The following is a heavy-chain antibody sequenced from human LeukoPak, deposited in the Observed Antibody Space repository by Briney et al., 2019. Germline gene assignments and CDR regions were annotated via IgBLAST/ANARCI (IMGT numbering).Heavy chain of an antibody. CDR1: GFTFSSYA. CDR3: AKDRSKGSYGDDFDF. D-gene: IGHD1-26*01. CDR2: ISGSGAST. Sequence: GGSLRLSCAASGFTFSSYAMSWVRQAPGKGLEWVSAISGSGASTYYADSVKGRFTISSDNSKNTLYLQMNSLRAEATAVYYCAKDRSKGSYGDDFDFWGQGTLVTVSS. J-gene: IGHJ4*02. V-gene: IGHV3-23*01.